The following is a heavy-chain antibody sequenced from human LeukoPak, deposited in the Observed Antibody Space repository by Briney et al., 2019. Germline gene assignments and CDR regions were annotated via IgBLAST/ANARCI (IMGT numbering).Heavy chain of an antibody. V-gene: IGHV3-7*01. Sequence: GGSLRLSCVTSGFFFNSYWMSWVRQAPGKGLEWVANIKQDGSEKYYVDSVKGRFTISRDNSKNTLYLQMNSLRAEDTAVYYCARVRLLWFGELFDAFDIWGQGTMVTVSS. CDR2: IKQDGSEK. CDR1: GFFFNSYW. CDR3: ARVRLLWFGELFDAFDI. D-gene: IGHD3-10*01. J-gene: IGHJ3*02.